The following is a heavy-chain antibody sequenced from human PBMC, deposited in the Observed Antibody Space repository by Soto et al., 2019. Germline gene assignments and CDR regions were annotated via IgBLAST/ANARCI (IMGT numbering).Heavy chain of an antibody. CDR1: GYTLTELS. Sequence: ASVKVSCKVSGYTLTELSMHWVRQAPGKGLEWMGGFDPEDGETIYAQKFQGRVTMTEDTSTDTAYTELSSLRSEDTAVYYCATGRPQLGYCSGGSCYFDLGYYFDYWGQGTLVTVSS. CDR2: FDPEDGET. J-gene: IGHJ4*02. V-gene: IGHV1-24*01. CDR3: ATGRPQLGYCSGGSCYFDLGYYFDY. D-gene: IGHD2-15*01.